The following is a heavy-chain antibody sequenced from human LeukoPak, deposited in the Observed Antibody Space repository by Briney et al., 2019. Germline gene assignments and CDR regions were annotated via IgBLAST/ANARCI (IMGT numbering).Heavy chain of an antibody. D-gene: IGHD6-19*01. CDR3: AKGAGPPWFDP. CDR1: GGSISSYY. V-gene: IGHV4-4*07. J-gene: IGHJ5*02. CDR2: MSSSGMS. Sequence: SETLSLTCTVSGGSISSYYWSWIRQPAGKGLEWIGRMSSSGMSTYSPSLKSRVTISIDTSRNQFSMNLNSVTAADTAVYYCAKGAGPPWFDPWGQGTLVTVSS.